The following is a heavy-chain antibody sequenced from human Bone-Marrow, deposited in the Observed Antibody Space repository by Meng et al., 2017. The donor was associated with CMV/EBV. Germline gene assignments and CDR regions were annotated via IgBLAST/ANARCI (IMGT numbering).Heavy chain of an antibody. CDR3: ARATGGYLSGWFDP. V-gene: IGHV4-31*02. CDR2: IYYSGST. J-gene: IGHJ5*02. CDR1: GGSISSGGYY. D-gene: IGHD3-22*01. Sequence: GGSISSGGYYWSWIRQHPGKGLEWIGYIYYSGSTYYNPSLKSRVTISVDTSKNQFSLKLSSVTAADTAVYYYARATGGYLSGWFDPWGQGTLVTVSS.